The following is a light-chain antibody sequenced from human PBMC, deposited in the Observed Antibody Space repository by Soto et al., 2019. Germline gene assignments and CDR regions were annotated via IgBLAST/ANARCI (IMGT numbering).Light chain of an antibody. CDR1: SSDVGTQNY. V-gene: IGLV2-14*01. CDR3: LSYTSSYTVV. J-gene: IGLJ2*01. CDR2: EVS. Sequence: QSALTQPASVSGSPGQSITISCTGSSSDVGTQNYVSWYQQHPDKAPKLMIYEVSDRPSGGSNRFSGSKSGNTASLTISGVQAEDEADYYCLSYTSSYTVVFGGGTKVTVL.